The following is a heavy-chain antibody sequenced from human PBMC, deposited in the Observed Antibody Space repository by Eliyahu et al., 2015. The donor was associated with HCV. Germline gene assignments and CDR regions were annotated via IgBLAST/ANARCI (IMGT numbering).Heavy chain of an antibody. D-gene: IGHD1-1*01. CDR3: ARGIVNWNDVGGAFDI. Sequence: AEVKKSGSSVKVSCKASGGTFSSYAISWVRQAPGQGLEWMGGIIPIFGTANYAQKFQGRVTITADKSTSTAYMELSSLRSEDTAVYYCARGIVNWNDVGGAFDIWGQGTMVTVSS. J-gene: IGHJ3*02. V-gene: IGHV1-69*06. CDR2: IIPIFGTA. CDR1: GGTFSSYA.